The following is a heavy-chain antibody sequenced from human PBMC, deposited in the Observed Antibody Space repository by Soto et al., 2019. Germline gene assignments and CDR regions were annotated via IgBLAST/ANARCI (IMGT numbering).Heavy chain of an antibody. Sequence: PGGSLRLSCTASGFTFSSYAMSWVRQAPGKGLEWVSVITGSGTYYADSVKGRFTISRDNSKNTLYLQMNSLRAEDTAVYYCAKDSSGWLAVAGTDAFDIWGQGTMVTVSS. CDR2: ITGSGT. D-gene: IGHD6-19*01. CDR3: AKDSSGWLAVAGTDAFDI. CDR1: GFTFSSYA. J-gene: IGHJ3*02. V-gene: IGHV3-23*01.